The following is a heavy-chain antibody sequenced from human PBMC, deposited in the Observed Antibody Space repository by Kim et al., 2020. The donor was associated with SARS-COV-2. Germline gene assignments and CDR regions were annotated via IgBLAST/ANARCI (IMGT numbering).Heavy chain of an antibody. CDR2: IGASGGTA. D-gene: IGHD3-10*01. CDR1: GFTFSDYA. J-gene: IGHJ4*02. V-gene: IGHV3-23*01. Sequence: GGSLRLSCAASGFTFSDYAMSWVRQAPGEGLEWISSIGASGGTAYYSDSVKGRFTISRDNSRNTLYLEINSLRAEDTAIYYCAKRATTYSSGHLDYWGQGTLVTVSS. CDR3: AKRATTYSSGHLDY.